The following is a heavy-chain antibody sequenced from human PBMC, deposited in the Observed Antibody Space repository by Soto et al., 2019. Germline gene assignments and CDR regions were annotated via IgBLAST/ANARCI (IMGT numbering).Heavy chain of an antibody. Sequence: EVQLVESGGGLVQPGGSLRLSCSASGFSFRGYSMDWVRQAPGKGLEWLSYISSTSSTIYYADSMKGRFTISRDNAKNSLYLQMNSLRDEDTAVYYCARDARGGDVFNIWGQGTMVTVSS. CDR1: GFSFRGYS. J-gene: IGHJ3*02. CDR3: ARDARGGDVFNI. CDR2: ISSTSSTI. V-gene: IGHV3-48*02. D-gene: IGHD3-10*01.